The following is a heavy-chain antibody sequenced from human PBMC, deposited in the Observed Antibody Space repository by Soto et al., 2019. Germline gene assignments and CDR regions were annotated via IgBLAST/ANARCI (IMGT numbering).Heavy chain of an antibody. CDR1: GFTFSSYS. CDR3: ARVAGATLADY. Sequence: GGSLRLSCAASGFTFSSYSMNWVRQAPGKGLEWVSYISRSSSTIYYADSVKGRFTISRDNAKNSLNLQMNSLRDEDTAVYYCARVAGATLADYWGQGTLVTVSS. V-gene: IGHV3-48*02. D-gene: IGHD1-26*01. J-gene: IGHJ4*02. CDR2: ISRSSSTI.